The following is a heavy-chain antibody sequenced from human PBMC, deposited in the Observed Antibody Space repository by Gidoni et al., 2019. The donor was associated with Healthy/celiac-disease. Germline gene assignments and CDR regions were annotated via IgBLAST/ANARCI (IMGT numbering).Heavy chain of an antibody. J-gene: IGHJ6*03. V-gene: IGHV4-34*01. CDR3: ARGSYVWYRNYYYYYYMDV. CDR2: ITHSEST. D-gene: IGHD1-26*01. CDR1: GVSFSGSY. Sequence: QVQLQQWGSGLLKPSETLSLTCSVYGVSFSGSYWSCIRQPPGKGMEWIGEITHSESTNYNPSLKSRVTRSVDTSKNQFSLKLSSVTAADTAVYYCARGSYVWYRNYYYYYYMDVWGKGTTVTVSS.